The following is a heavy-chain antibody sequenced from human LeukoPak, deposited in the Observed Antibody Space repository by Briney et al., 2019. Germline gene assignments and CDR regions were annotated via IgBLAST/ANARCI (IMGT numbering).Heavy chain of an antibody. J-gene: IGHJ4*02. Sequence: GGSLRPSCAAYGFTFSSYGIHWVRQAPGKGLEWVALIGYDRNSKHYADSVKGRFTISGDNSKNTLYLQMNSLRTEDTAVYYCAKNRRASGDYAGAFDYWGQGTLVTVSS. V-gene: IGHV3-30*02. CDR3: AKNRRASGDYAGAFDY. CDR2: IGYDRNSK. CDR1: GFTFSSYG. D-gene: IGHD4-17*01.